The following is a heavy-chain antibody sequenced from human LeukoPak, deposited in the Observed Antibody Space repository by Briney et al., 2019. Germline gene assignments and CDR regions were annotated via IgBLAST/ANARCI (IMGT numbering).Heavy chain of an antibody. CDR1: GFIFSSYG. CDR3: AREDTGRLDY. J-gene: IGHJ4*02. D-gene: IGHD4-17*01. V-gene: IGHV3-33*01. CDR2: IWYDGSKK. Sequence: GGSLRLSCAASGFIFSSYGMHWVRQAPGKGLEWVAVIWYDGSKKYYADSVKGRFTISRDNSKNTLYLQMDSLRAEDTALYYCAREDTGRLDYWGQGTLVTVSS.